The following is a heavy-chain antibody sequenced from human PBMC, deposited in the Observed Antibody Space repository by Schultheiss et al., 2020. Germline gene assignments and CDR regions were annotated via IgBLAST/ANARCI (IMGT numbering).Heavy chain of an antibody. V-gene: IGHV4-59*12. CDR3: ARVLGSGSYFVGLDY. Sequence: SETLSLTCVVSGGSISTYYWSWIRQPPGKGLEWIGYIYYSGSTNYNPSLKSRVTISVDTSKNQFSLKLSSVTAADTALYYCARVLGSGSYFVGLDYWGQGTLGTVSS. CDR1: GGSISTYY. D-gene: IGHD3-10*01. J-gene: IGHJ4*02. CDR2: IYYSGST.